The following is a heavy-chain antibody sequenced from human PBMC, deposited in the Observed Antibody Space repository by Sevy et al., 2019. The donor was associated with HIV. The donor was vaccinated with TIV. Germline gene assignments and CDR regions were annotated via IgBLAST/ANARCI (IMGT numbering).Heavy chain of an antibody. D-gene: IGHD3-10*01. Sequence: GGALRLSCVTSGFTFSSYAMSWVRQTPGKGLEWVSAIGGSADYTYYADSVKGRFTISRDNSKNTVYLQMNGLRAVDTAVYNCAKEVSKHSYSVYWGQVTLVTVSS. CDR2: IGGSADYT. V-gene: IGHV3-23*01. CDR3: AKEVSKHSYSVY. J-gene: IGHJ4*02. CDR1: GFTFSSYA.